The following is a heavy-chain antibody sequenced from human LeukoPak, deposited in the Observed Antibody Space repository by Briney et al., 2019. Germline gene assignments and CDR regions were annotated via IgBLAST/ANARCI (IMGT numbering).Heavy chain of an antibody. V-gene: IGHV1-2*02. CDR1: GYTFTGYY. J-gene: IGHJ4*02. D-gene: IGHD6-19*01. Sequence: ASVKVSRKASGYTFTGYYMHWVRQAPGQGLEWMGWINPNSGGTNYAQKFQGRVTMTRDTSISTTYMELSRLRSDDTAVYYCARDLGISGWYAPPLGYFDYWGQGTLVTVSS. CDR3: ARDLGISGWYAPPLGYFDY. CDR2: INPNSGGT.